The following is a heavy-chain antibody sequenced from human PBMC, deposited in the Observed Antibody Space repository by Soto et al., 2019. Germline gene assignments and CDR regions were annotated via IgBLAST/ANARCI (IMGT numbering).Heavy chain of an antibody. CDR3: ARDRVGNYYFDY. J-gene: IGHJ4*02. V-gene: IGHV3-66*01. D-gene: IGHD2-15*01. CDR2: IYSGGST. CDR1: GFTVSSNY. Sequence: GGSLRLSCAASGFTVSSNYMSWVRQAPGKGLEWVSVIYSGGSTYYADSVKGRFTISRDNSKNTLYLQMSSLRAEDTAVYYCARDRVGNYYFDYCGQGTLVTVSS.